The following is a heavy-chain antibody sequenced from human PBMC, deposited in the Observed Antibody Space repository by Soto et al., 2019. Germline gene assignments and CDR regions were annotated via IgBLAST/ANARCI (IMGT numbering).Heavy chain of an antibody. CDR2: ISYDGSNK. V-gene: IGHV3-30*18. D-gene: IGHD3-16*02. Sequence: GGSLRLSCAASGFTFSSYGMHWVRQAPGKGLEWVAVISYDGSNKYYSDSVKGRFTISRDNSKNTLYLQMNSLRAEDTAVYYCAKGGRMGDYDYVWGSFRYTGYFDYWGQGTLVTVSS. CDR1: GFTFSSYG. CDR3: AKGGRMGDYDYVWGSFRYTGYFDY. J-gene: IGHJ4*02.